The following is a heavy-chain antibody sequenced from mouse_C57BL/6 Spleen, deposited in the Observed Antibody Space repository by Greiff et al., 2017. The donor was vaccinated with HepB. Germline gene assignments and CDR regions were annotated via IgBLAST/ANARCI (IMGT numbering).Heavy chain of an antibody. CDR1: GFTFSSYA. CDR2: ISDGGSYT. V-gene: IGHV5-4*01. CDR3: ARDSGNFDY. D-gene: IGHD3-2*02. Sequence: EVQLQESGGGLVKPGGSLKLSCAASGFTFSSYAMSWVRQTPEKRLEWVATISDGGSYTYYPDNVKGRFTISRDNAKNNLYLQMSHLKSEDTAMYYCARDSGNFDYWGQGTTLTVSS. J-gene: IGHJ2*01.